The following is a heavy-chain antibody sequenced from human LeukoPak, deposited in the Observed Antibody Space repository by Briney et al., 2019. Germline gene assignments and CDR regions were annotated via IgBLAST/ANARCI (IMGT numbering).Heavy chain of an antibody. V-gene: IGHV1-2*02. CDR1: GYTFTGYY. D-gene: IGHD1-26*01. CDR3: ARGVSGSYYYYYMDV. Sequence: ASVKVSCKASGYTFTGYYMHWVRQAPGQGLEWMGWINPNSGGRNYAQKFHGRVTMTTDTSISTAYMELSRLRSDDTAVYYCARGVSGSYYYYYMDVWGKGTTVTVSS. J-gene: IGHJ6*03. CDR2: INPNSGGR.